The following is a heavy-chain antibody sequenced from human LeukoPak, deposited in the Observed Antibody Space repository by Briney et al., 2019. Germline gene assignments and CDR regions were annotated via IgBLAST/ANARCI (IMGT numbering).Heavy chain of an antibody. CDR3: AKDSRYRTYYYYYYMDV. J-gene: IGHJ6*03. V-gene: IGHV3-30*18. Sequence: PGGSLRLSCAASGFTFSSYSMNWVRQAPGKGLEWVAVISYDGSNKYYADSVKGRFTISRDNSKNTLYLQMNSLRAEDTAVYYCAKDSRYRTYYYYYYMDVWGKGTTVTVSS. CDR1: GFTFSSYS. CDR2: ISYDGSNK. D-gene: IGHD5-18*01.